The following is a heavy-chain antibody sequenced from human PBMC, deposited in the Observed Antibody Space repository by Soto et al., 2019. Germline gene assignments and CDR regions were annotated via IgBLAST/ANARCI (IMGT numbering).Heavy chain of an antibody. CDR2: ISGSGGGT. D-gene: IGHD3-22*01. Sequence: PGGSLRLSCAASGFTFSSYAMSWVRQAPGKGLEWVSSISGSGGGTYYADSVKGRFIISRDNSKNTLYLQMNSLRVEDTAVYYCAKARDRFDSSGYYALDIWGQGTMVTVSS. J-gene: IGHJ3*02. CDR1: GFTFSSYA. V-gene: IGHV3-23*01. CDR3: AKARDRFDSSGYYALDI.